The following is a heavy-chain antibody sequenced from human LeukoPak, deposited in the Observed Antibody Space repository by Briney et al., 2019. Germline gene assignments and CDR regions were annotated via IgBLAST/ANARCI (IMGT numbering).Heavy chain of an antibody. CDR2: INPNSGGT. Sequence: ASVKVSCKASGYTFTGYYMHWVRHAPGQGLEWMGWINPNSGGTNYAQKFQGRVTMTRDTSISTVYMELSRLRSDDTAVYYCARAAYCGGDCYTAGYYYGMDVWGQGTTVTVSS. D-gene: IGHD2-21*02. V-gene: IGHV1-2*02. J-gene: IGHJ6*02. CDR1: GYTFTGYY. CDR3: ARAAYCGGDCYTAGYYYGMDV.